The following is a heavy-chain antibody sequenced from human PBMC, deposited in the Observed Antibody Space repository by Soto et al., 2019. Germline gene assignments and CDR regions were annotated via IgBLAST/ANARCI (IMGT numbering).Heavy chain of an antibody. J-gene: IGHJ4*02. CDR3: AASGSRWLLRFGY. Sequence: SVKVSCKASGFTFTSSAVQWVRQARGQRLEWIGWIVAGSGNTNYAQKFQERVTITRDMSTSTAYMELSSLRSEDTAVYYCAASGSRWLLRFGYWGQGTLVTVSS. D-gene: IGHD2-15*01. CDR2: IVAGSGNT. V-gene: IGHV1-58*01. CDR1: GFTFTSSA.